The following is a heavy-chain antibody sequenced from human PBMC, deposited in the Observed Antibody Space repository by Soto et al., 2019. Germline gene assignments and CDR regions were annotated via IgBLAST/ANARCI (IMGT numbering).Heavy chain of an antibody. J-gene: IGHJ4*02. CDR2: ISHSGST. Sequence: SETLSLTCAVSGGSTSSGGYSWSWIRQPPGKGLEWIGYISHSGSTYYNPSLKSRVTISVDTSKNQFSLKLSSVTAADTAVYYCARRHGSCFDYWGQGTLVTVSS. CDR3: ARRHGSCFDY. V-gene: IGHV4-30-2*01. CDR1: GGSTSSGGYS.